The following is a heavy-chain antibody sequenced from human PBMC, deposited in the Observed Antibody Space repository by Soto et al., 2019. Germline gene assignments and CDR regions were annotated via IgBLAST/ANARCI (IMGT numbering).Heavy chain of an antibody. CDR2: ISAYNGNT. D-gene: IGHD4-17*01. CDR1: GYTFTSYG. V-gene: IGHV1-18*01. CDR3: ARESPYGDYVDAFDI. J-gene: IGHJ3*02. Sequence: GASVKVSCKASGYTFTSYGISWVRQAPGQGLEWMGWISAYNGNTNYAQKLQGRVTMTTDTSTSTAYMELRSLRSDDTAVYYCARESPYGDYVDAFDIWGQGTMVTGSS.